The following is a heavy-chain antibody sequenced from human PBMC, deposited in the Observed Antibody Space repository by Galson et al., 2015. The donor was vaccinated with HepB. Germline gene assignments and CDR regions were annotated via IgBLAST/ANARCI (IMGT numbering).Heavy chain of an antibody. J-gene: IGHJ6*02. V-gene: IGHV3-33*02. CDR2: IWNDGSYK. CDR1: GFDLSSYG. Sequence: SLRLSCAASGFDLSSYGMQWVRQAPGKGLEWVAGIWNDGSYKYYGDSAKGRFTVSRDNSKNTLFLQMNSLRVEDTAVYYCMRDVKWVRDTLFYFGTDVWGQGTMVTVSS. D-gene: IGHD5-18*01. CDR3: MRDVKWVRDTLFYFGTDV.